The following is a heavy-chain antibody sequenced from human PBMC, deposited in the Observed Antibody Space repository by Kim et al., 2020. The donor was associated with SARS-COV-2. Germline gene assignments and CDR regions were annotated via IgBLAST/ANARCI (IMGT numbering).Heavy chain of an antibody. CDR3: ARVRGVSNWFDP. D-gene: IGHD3-10*01. Sequence: YYPDSVKDRYNISRDNAENSLYLQMDSRGAEDTAVYYCARVRGVSNWFDPWGQGTLVTVSS. J-gene: IGHJ5*02. V-gene: IGHV3-11*01.